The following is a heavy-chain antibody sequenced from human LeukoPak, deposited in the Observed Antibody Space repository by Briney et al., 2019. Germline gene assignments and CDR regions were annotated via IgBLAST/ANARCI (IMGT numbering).Heavy chain of an antibody. CDR3: AKGGGSHYNFWSGGFDY. Sequence: PGGSLRLSCAASGFTFSNYAMTWVRQSPGKGLEWVSAISGSGGSTYSADSVKGRFTISRDNSKNTLYLQMNSLRAEDTAVYYCAKGGGSHYNFWSGGFDYWGQGTLVTVSS. CDR1: GFTFSNYA. V-gene: IGHV3-23*01. D-gene: IGHD3-3*01. CDR2: ISGSGGST. J-gene: IGHJ4*02.